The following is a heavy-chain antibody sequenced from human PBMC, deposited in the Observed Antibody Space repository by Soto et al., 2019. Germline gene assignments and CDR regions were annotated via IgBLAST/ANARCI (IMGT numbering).Heavy chain of an antibody. CDR1: GFTFSSYG. Sequence: GRSLRLSCAASGFTFSSYGMHWVRQAPGKGLEWVAVISYDGSNKYYADSVKGRFTISRDSSKNTLYLQMNSLRAEDTAEYYCATDLTTMVRGVIPPLYYYYGMDVRGQGNTVTAP. J-gene: IGHJ6*02. D-gene: IGHD3-10*01. V-gene: IGHV3-30*03. CDR2: ISYDGSNK. CDR3: ATDLTTMVRGVIPPLYYYYGMDV.